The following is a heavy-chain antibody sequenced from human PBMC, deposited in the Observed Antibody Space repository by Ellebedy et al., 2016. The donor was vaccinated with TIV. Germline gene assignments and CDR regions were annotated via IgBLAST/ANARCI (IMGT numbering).Heavy chain of an antibody. CDR1: GFTFSSYG. D-gene: IGHD3-16*02. Sequence: GGSLRLSCAASGFTFSSYGMHWVRQAPGKGLEWVAVISYDGSNTYYADSVKGRFTISRDNSKNTLYLQMNSLRAEDPAVYYCASGYDYVWGSYRSDPYWGQGTLVTVSS. CDR3: ASGYDYVWGSYRSDPY. V-gene: IGHV3-30*03. J-gene: IGHJ4*02. CDR2: ISYDGSNT.